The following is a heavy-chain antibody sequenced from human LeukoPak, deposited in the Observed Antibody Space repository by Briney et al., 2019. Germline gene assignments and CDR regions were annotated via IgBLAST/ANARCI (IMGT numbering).Heavy chain of an antibody. CDR1: GYTFTSYG. V-gene: IGHV1-18*01. CDR3: ASSRGGYFFDY. D-gene: IGHD2-15*01. J-gene: IGHJ4*02. Sequence: SVKASCKASGYTFTSYGISWVRQAPGQGLEWMGWISAYNGNTNYAQKLQGRVTMTTDTSTSTAYMELRSLRADDTAVYYCASSRGGYFFDYWGQGTLVTVSS. CDR2: ISAYNGNT.